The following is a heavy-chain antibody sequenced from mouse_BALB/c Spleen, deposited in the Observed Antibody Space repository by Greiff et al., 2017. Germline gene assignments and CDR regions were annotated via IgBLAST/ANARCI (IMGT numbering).Heavy chain of an antibody. CDR2: ISTYYGDA. CDR1: GYTFTDYA. J-gene: IGHJ4*01. Sequence: QVQLQQSGAELVRPGVSVKISCKGSGYTFTDYAMHWVKQSHAKSLEWIGVISTYYGDASYNQKFKGKATMTVDKSSSTAYMELARLTSEDSAIYYCARIDYDLYAMDYWGQGTSVTVSS. CDR3: ARIDYDLYAMDY. V-gene: IGHV1S137*01. D-gene: IGHD2-4*01.